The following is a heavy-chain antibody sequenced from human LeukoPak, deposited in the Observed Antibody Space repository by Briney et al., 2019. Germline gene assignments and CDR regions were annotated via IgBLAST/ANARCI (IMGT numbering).Heavy chain of an antibody. V-gene: IGHV3-23*01. CDR2: ISGSGLST. CDR3: AKDPEAMVISYYFDY. D-gene: IGHD5-18*01. J-gene: IGHJ4*02. CDR1: GFTFSNYA. Sequence: GGSLRLSCAASGFTFSNYAMSWVRQAPGKGLEWVSAISGSGLSTYYADSVKGRFTISRDNSKNTLYLQMNSLRAEDTALYYCAKDPEAMVISYYFDYWGQGTLVTVSS.